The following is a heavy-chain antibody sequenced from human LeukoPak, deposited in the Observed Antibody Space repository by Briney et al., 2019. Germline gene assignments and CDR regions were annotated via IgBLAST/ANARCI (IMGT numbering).Heavy chain of an antibody. CDR1: GGSISSYY. CDR3: AGRGYSYGYYGMDV. D-gene: IGHD5-18*01. Sequence: SETLSLTCTGSGGSISSYYWSWIRQPPGKGLEWIGYIYYSGSTNYNPSLKSRVTISVDTSKNQFSLKLSSVTAADTAVYYCAGRGYSYGYYGMDVWGQGTTVTVSS. V-gene: IGHV4-59*08. CDR2: IYYSGST. J-gene: IGHJ6*02.